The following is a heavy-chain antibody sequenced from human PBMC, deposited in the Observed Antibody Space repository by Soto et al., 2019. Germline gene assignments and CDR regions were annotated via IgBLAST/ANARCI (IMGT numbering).Heavy chain of an antibody. Sequence: QITLKESGPTLVKPTQTLTLTCTFSGFSLSTSGVGVGWIRQPPGKALEWLALIYWDDDKRYSPSLKSRLTITNDTSKHQVVLTMTNIDPADTAPYYCVHRRSSWDYGDYLDYWGQGTLVTVS. V-gene: IGHV2-5*02. CDR1: GFSLSTSGVG. CDR2: IYWDDDK. CDR3: VHRRSSWDYGDYLDY. J-gene: IGHJ4*02. D-gene: IGHD4-17*01.